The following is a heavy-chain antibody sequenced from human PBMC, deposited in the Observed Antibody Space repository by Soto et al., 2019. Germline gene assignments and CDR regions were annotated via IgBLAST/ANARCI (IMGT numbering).Heavy chain of an antibody. D-gene: IGHD3-10*01. V-gene: IGHV5-51*01. CDR3: ARRGKVANYYYYGSGKDPGKYYYYGMDV. CDR2: IYPGDSDT. J-gene: IGHJ6*02. Sequence: PGESLKISCKGSGYSFTSYWIGWVRQMPGKGLEWMGIIYPGDSDTRYSPSFQGQVTISADKSISPAYLQWSSLKASDTAMYYCARRGKVANYYYYGSGKDPGKYYYYGMDVWGQGTTVTVSS. CDR1: GYSFTSYW.